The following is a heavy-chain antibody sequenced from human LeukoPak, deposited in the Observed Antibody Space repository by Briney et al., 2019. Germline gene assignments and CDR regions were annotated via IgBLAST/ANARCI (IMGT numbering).Heavy chain of an antibody. V-gene: IGHV3-30*18. CDR3: AKDSWVGSPRFYYFDY. D-gene: IGHD3-16*01. CDR2: ISYDGSNK. CDR1: GFTFSSYG. Sequence: PAGRSLRLSCAASGFTFSSYGMHWVHQAPGKGLEWVAVISYDGSNKYYADSVKGRFTISRDNSKNTLYLQMNSLRAEDTAVYYCAKDSWVGSPRFYYFDYWGQGTLVTVSS. J-gene: IGHJ4*02.